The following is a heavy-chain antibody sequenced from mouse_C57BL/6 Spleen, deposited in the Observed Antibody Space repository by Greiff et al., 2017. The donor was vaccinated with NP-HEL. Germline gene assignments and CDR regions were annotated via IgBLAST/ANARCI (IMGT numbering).Heavy chain of an antibody. CDR3: ERSVYYYGSSHYYYAMDY. CDR1: GYTFTDYY. J-gene: IGHJ4*01. D-gene: IGHD1-1*01. Sequence: QVQLKQSGAELVRPGASVKLSCKASGYTFTDYYINWVKQRPGQGLEWIARIYPGSGNTYYNEKFKGKATLSAEKSSTTAYMQLSSLTSEESAVYFCERSVYYYGSSHYYYAMDYWGQGTSVTVSS. V-gene: IGHV1-76*01. CDR2: IYPGSGNT.